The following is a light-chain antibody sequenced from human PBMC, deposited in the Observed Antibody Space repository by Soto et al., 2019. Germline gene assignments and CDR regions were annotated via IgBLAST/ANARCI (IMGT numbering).Light chain of an antibody. CDR1: QSISRN. CDR2: DAS. V-gene: IGKV3-15*01. CDR3: QQYNTWRPMYT. J-gene: IGKJ2*01. Sequence: EIVMTQSPATLSVSPGERATLSCRASQSISRNVAWYQQKPGQAPRLLMFDASTRATGIPARFSGSGSGTDFTLTISSLQSEDFAVYYCQQYNTWRPMYTFGQGTKLEIK.